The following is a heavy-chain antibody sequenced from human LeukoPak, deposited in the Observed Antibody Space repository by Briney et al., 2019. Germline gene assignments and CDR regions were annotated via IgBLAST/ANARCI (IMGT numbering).Heavy chain of an antibody. V-gene: IGHV4-59*08. CDR1: GGSISSYY. Sequence: SETLSLTCTVSGGSISSYYWSWIRQPPGKGLEWIGYIYYSGSTNYNPSLKSRVTISVDTSKNQFSLKLSSVTAADTAVYYCARLARYGSHEFDPWGQGTLVTVSS. J-gene: IGHJ5*02. CDR3: ARLARYGSHEFDP. D-gene: IGHD3-10*01. CDR2: IYYSGST.